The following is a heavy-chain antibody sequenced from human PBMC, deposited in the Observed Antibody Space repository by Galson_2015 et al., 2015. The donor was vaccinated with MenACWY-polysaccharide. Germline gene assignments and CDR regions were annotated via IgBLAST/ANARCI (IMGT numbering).Heavy chain of an antibody. CDR3: ARERYIGSSSGAAFGY. D-gene: IGHD1-26*01. CDR2: VYYTGSGSA. CDR1: GGPISPSSYY. J-gene: IGHJ4*02. Sequence: ETLSLTCTVSGGPISPSSYYWGWIRQPPGKGLEWIGSVYYTGSGSAYYNPSLKSRVAISVDTSNNQFSLRLSSVTAADTAVYFCARERYIGSSSGAAFGYWGQGTLVTVSS. V-gene: IGHV4-39*07.